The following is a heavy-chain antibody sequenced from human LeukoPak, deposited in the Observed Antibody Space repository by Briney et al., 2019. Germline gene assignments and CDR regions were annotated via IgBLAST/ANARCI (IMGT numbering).Heavy chain of an antibody. D-gene: IGHD2-15*01. CDR3: ARPHGYCSGGSCANWFDP. J-gene: IGHJ5*02. Sequence: GGSLRLSCAASGFTFSSYWMHWVRQAPGKGLVWVSRINSDGSSTSYADSVKGRFTISRDNAKNTLYLQMNSLRAEDTAVYYCARPHGYCSGGSCANWFDPWGQGTLVTVSS. CDR1: GFTFSSYW. V-gene: IGHV3-74*01. CDR2: INSDGSST.